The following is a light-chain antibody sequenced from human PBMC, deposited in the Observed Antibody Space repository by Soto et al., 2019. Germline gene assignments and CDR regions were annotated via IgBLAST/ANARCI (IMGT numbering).Light chain of an antibody. CDR1: SSDVDGYNY. CDR2: DVS. J-gene: IGLJ1*01. V-gene: IGLV2-14*01. CDR3: SSYTSSSTLYV. Sequence: QSVLTQPASVSGSPGQSITISCTGTSSDVDGYNYVSWYQQHPGKAPKLMIYDVSNRPSGVSNRFSGSKSGNTASLTISGLQAEDEADYYCSSYTSSSTLYVFGTGTKVT.